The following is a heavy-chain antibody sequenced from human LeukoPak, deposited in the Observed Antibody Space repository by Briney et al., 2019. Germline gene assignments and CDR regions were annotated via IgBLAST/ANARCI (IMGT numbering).Heavy chain of an antibody. CDR2: MNPNSGNT. D-gene: IGHD6-13*01. CDR1: GYTFTSYD. V-gene: IGHV1-8*01. J-gene: IGHJ5*02. CDR3: ARGIAAADPFDP. Sequence: ASVKVSCKASGYTFTSYDINWVRQATGRGLEWMGWMNPNSGNTGYAQKFQGRVTMTRNTSISTAYMELSSLRSEDTAVYYCARGIAAADPFDPWGQGTLVTVSS.